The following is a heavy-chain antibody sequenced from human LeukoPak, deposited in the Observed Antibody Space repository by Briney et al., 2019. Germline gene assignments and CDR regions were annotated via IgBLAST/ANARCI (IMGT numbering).Heavy chain of an antibody. CDR1: GFTFSSYA. CDR3: AKGGELLNWFDP. CDR2: ISGSGGST. Sequence: GGSLRLSCAASGFTFSSYAMSWVRQAPGKGLEWVLAISGSGGSTYHADSVKGRFTISRDNSKNTLYLQMNSLRAEDTAVYYCAKGGELLNWFDPWGQGTLVTVSS. J-gene: IGHJ5*02. V-gene: IGHV3-23*01. D-gene: IGHD1-26*01.